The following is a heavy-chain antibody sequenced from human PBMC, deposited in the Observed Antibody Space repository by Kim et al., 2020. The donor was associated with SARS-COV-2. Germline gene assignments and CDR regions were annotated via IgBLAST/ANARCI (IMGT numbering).Heavy chain of an antibody. Sequence: SETLSLTCTVSGGSISSYYWSWIRQPPGKGLEWIGYIYYSGSTNYNPSLKSRVTISVDTSKNQFSLKLSSVTAADTAVYYWARDRQQLVLGGAFDIWGQGTMVTVSS. CDR3: ARDRQQLVLGGAFDI. CDR1: GGSISSYY. D-gene: IGHD6-13*01. V-gene: IGHV4-59*01. CDR2: IYYSGST. J-gene: IGHJ3*02.